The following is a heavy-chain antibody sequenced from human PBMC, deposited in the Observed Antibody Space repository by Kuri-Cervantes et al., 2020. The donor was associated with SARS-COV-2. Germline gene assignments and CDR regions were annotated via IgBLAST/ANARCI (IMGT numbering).Heavy chain of an antibody. Sequence: ASVKVSCKASGYTFTGYYMHWVRQAPGQGLEWMGWINPNSGGTNYAQKFQGRVTMTRDTSISTAYMELSRLRSDDTAVYYRARLLVSGVSSSWYLLSRPNDYYYYMDVWGKGTTVTVSS. J-gene: IGHJ6*03. CDR1: GYTFTGYY. D-gene: IGHD6-13*01. CDR2: INPNSGGT. CDR3: ARLLVSGVSSSWYLLSRPNDYYYYMDV. V-gene: IGHV1-2*02.